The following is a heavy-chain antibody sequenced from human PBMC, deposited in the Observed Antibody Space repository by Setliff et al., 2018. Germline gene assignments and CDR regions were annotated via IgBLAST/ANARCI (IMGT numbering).Heavy chain of an antibody. CDR3: ARRWNFGPYGSGIHDGFDM. CDR1: GYSFTSYD. D-gene: IGHD3-10*01. J-gene: IGHJ3*02. V-gene: IGHV1-8*01. Sequence: GASVKVSCKASGYSFTSYDINWVRLAAGQGLEWMGWVSPIDDGEPGYAQKFQGRVTITWVTSISTAYMELSSLRSEDTAVYYCARRWNFGPYGSGIHDGFDMWGQGTMVTVS. CDR2: VSPIDDGEP.